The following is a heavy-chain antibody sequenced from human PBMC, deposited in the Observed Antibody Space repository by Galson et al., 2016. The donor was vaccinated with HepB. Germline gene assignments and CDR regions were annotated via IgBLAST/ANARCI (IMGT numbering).Heavy chain of an antibody. V-gene: IGHV4-39*01. J-gene: IGHJ4*02. Sequence: ETLSLTCSVSGGPIANSRYYWSWIRQPPGKGLEWVGSMYYDGRSYFHPSLNSRATMSVDRSKNQISLNLNSVTAADTAVYFCASGDSGWYRGYFDSWGPGTRVTVYS. CDR3: ASGDSGWYRGYFDS. CDR1: GGPIANSRYY. D-gene: IGHD6-13*01. CDR2: MYYDGRS.